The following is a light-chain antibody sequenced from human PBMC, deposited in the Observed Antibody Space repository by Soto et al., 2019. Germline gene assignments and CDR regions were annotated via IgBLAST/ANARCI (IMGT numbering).Light chain of an antibody. CDR2: GTS. V-gene: IGKV3-11*01. CDR3: QHRGKWPRT. CDR1: QSVGSY. Sequence: EIVLTQSPATLSLSPGERATLSCRASQSVGSYFAWYQQKPGQAPRLLIYGTSNRATGIPGRFSGSGSGTDFTLTIRSLEPEDCGVSYCQHRGKWPRTFGQGTKLEIK. J-gene: IGKJ2*01.